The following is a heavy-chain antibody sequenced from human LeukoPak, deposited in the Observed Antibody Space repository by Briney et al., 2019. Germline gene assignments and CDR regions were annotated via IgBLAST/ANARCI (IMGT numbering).Heavy chain of an antibody. D-gene: IGHD3-10*01. Sequence: GGSLRLSCAASGFTFSSYGMHWVRQAPGKGLEWVAFTRYDGSNKYYADSVKGRFTISRDNSKNTLYLQMNSLRAEDTAVYFCARESPFSSGKKDAFDIWGQGTMVTVSS. CDR1: GFTFSSYG. J-gene: IGHJ3*02. V-gene: IGHV3-30*02. CDR3: ARESPFSSGKKDAFDI. CDR2: TRYDGSNK.